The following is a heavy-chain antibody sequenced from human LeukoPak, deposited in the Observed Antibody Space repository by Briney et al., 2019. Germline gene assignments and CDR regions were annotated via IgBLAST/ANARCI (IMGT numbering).Heavy chain of an antibody. V-gene: IGHV1-24*01. CDR1: GYTLTELS. CDR2: FYPEDGET. J-gene: IGHJ3*02. D-gene: IGHD3-22*01. Sequence: ASVKVSCKVSGYTLTELSMHGGRQAPGKGLEWMGGFYPEDGETIYAQKFQGRVTMTEDTSTDTAYMELSSLRSEDTAVYYCARDPLTTWSAFDIWGQGTMVTVSS. CDR3: ARDPLTTWSAFDI.